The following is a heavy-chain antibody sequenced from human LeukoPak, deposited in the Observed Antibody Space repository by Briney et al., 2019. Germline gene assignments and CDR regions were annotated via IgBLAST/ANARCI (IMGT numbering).Heavy chain of an antibody. D-gene: IGHD2-15*01. CDR2: IYSSGST. J-gene: IGHJ3*02. Sequence: PSETLSLTCSVSGASISSGSNYWGWIRQPPGKTLEWIGSIYSSGSTYYNSSLQSRVIIIIDTPKNQFSLKLSSVTAADTAVYYCARGRGRAYCSGGSCYGCGAFDIWGQGTMVTVSS. CDR3: ARGRGRAYCSGGSCYGCGAFDI. V-gene: IGHV4-39*07. CDR1: GASISSGSNY.